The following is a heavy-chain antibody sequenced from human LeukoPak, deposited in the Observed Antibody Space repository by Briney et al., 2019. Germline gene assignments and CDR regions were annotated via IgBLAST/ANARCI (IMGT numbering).Heavy chain of an antibody. CDR3: TRDNDSGYSYGYRLPY. CDR1: GCTFGNYA. J-gene: IGHJ4*02. CDR2: IRSKAYGGTT. D-gene: IGHD5-18*01. Sequence: PGGSLRLSCTDSGCTFGNYAMRWVRQAPGKGLEWVGFIRSKAYGGTTEYAASVKGRFTISRDDSKGIAYLQTYSLQAEDTVVYYCTRDNDSGYSYGYRLPYWGQGTLVTVSS. V-gene: IGHV3-49*04.